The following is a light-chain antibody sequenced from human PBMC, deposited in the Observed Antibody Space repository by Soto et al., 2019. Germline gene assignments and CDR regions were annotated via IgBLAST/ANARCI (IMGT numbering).Light chain of an antibody. CDR3: CSYAGSSTFYV. Sequence: VLTQPASVSGSPGQSITISCTGTSSDFGSYNLVSWYQQHPGKAPKLVIYEGSKRPSGVSNRFSGSKSGNTASLTISGLQAEDEADYYCCSYAGSSTFYVFGTGTKVTVL. CDR1: SSDFGSYNL. V-gene: IGLV2-23*01. J-gene: IGLJ1*01. CDR2: EGS.